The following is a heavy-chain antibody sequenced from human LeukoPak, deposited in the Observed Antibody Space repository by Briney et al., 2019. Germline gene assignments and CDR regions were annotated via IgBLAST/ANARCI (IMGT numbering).Heavy chain of an antibody. J-gene: IGHJ3*02. Sequence: PSETLSLTCTVSGGSISSSSYHWGWIRQPPGKGLEWIGIIYYSGSTYYNLSLKSRVTISVDTSMNHFSLNLRSVTAADTAVYFCAREVATGNTSAFDIWGQGTMVTVSS. V-gene: IGHV4-39*07. CDR3: AREVATGNTSAFDI. CDR2: IYYSGST. D-gene: IGHD3-3*01. CDR1: GGSISSSSYH.